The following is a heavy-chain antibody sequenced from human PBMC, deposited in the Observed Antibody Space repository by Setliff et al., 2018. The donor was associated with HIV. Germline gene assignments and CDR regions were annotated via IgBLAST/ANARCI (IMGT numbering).Heavy chain of an antibody. V-gene: IGHV4-39*07. D-gene: IGHD4-17*01. CDR2: IFYSETVYYGGRT. CDR1: GDSISSNNYY. Sequence: SETLSLTCTVSGDSISSNNYYWGWIRQPPGKGPEWIGSIFYSETVYYGGRTYYSPSLKSRVTISVDTSKNQFSLKLRSVTAADTAVYYCARDPPGYGDSNDYWGQGTLVTVSS. J-gene: IGHJ4*02. CDR3: ARDPPGYGDSNDY.